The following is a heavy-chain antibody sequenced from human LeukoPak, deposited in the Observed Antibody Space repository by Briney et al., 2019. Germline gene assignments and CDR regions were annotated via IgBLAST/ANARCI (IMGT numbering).Heavy chain of an antibody. J-gene: IGHJ6*02. Sequence: PSETLSLTCTVSGGSISSYYWSWIRHPPGKGLEWIAYIYNSGSTNYNPSLKSRVTISVDTSKNQFSLKLSSVTAADTAVYYCARAVFRGASYSSYYYYGMDVWGQGTTVTVSS. D-gene: IGHD3-10*01. V-gene: IGHV4-59*01. CDR2: IYNSGST. CDR3: ARAVFRGASYSSYYYYGMDV. CDR1: GGSISSYY.